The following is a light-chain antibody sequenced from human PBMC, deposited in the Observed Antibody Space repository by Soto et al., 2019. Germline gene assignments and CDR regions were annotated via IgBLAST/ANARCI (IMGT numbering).Light chain of an antibody. Sequence: DIQMTQSPSSLSASVGDRVTITCRASQSISTSLNWFQQKPGKAPSLLIYAASSLQSGVPSRFSGSGSGTDFTLTITSLQPEDFAAYFCQQSYNTPWTFGQGTKV. CDR3: QQSYNTPWT. J-gene: IGKJ1*01. V-gene: IGKV1-39*01. CDR2: AAS. CDR1: QSISTS.